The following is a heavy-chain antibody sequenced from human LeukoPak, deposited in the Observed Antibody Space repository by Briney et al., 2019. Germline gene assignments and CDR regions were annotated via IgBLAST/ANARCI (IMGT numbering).Heavy chain of an antibody. V-gene: IGHV3-74*01. CDR1: GFTFTSYW. CDR2: IKADPDGSTT. CDR3: ARAEPGIAVAGPDL. Sequence: GGSLRLSCAASGFTFTSYWMYWVRQAPGRGLVWVSRIKADPDGSTTTYADSVKGRFTISRDNAKNSLYLQMNSLRAEDTAVYYCARAEPGIAVAGPDLWGRGTLVTVSS. J-gene: IGHJ2*01. D-gene: IGHD6-19*01.